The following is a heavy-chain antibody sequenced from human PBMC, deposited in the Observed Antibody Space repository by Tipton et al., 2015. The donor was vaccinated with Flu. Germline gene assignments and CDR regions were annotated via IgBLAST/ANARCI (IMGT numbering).Heavy chain of an antibody. CDR1: GYSFTNYW. D-gene: IGHD3-22*01. V-gene: IGHV5-51*03. Sequence: QLVQSGAEVKKPGESLKISCKASGYSFTNYWIAWVRQMPGKGLEWMGIIYIQDSDARYSPSFQGQVTISADKSISTAYLQWSSLKAADTAMYYCAREDYYDSSRHSPNDAFDMWGQGTMVTVSS. CDR2: IYIQDSDA. J-gene: IGHJ3*02. CDR3: AREDYYDSSRHSPNDAFDM.